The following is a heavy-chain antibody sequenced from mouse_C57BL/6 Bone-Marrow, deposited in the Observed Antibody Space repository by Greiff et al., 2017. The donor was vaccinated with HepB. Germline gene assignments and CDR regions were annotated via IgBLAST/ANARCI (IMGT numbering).Heavy chain of an antibody. CDR1: GYTFTSYW. CDR2: IDPSDSET. V-gene: IGHV1-52*01. CDR3: ARRGDSSGYFYYAMDY. D-gene: IGHD3-2*02. Sequence: VKLQQPGAELVRPGSSVKLSCKASGYTFTSYWMHWVKQRPIQGLEWIGNIDPSDSETHYNQKFKDKATLTVDKSSSTAYMQLSSLTSEDSAVYYCARRGDSSGYFYYAMDYWGQGTSVTVSS. J-gene: IGHJ4*01.